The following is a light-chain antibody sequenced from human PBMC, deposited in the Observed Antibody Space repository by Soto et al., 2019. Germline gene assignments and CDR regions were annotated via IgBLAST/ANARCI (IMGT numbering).Light chain of an antibody. CDR2: EVT. Sequence: QSFLTQPPSASESPGQSVTSSCTGTSSDVAGYDYVSWYQQHPGKAPKLVIYEVTIRPSGVSDRFSGSKSGNTASLTVSGLQAEDEADYYCSSYTGGNPSYVFGTGTNVTVL. CDR1: SSDVAGYDY. J-gene: IGLJ1*01. CDR3: SSYTGGNPSYV. V-gene: IGLV2-8*01.